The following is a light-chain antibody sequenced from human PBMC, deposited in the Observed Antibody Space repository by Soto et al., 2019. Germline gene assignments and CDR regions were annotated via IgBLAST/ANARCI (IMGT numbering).Light chain of an antibody. J-gene: IGKJ5*01. CDR2: SAS. CDR1: QSVSSN. CDR3: QQSYSTLFT. Sequence: EIVMKQSPATLSVSPGERATLSCRASQSVSSNFLAWYQQKPGQAPRLLIYSASTRATGIPARFSGSGSGTDFTLTISSLQPEDFATYYCQQSYSTLFTFGQGTRLEIK. V-gene: IGKV3-15*01.